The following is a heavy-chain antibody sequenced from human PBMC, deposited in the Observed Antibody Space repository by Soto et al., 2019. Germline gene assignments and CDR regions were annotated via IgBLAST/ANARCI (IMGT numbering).Heavy chain of an antibody. V-gene: IGHV4-34*01. Sequence: SETLSLTCAVYGGSFSGYYWSWIRQPPGKGLEWIGEINHSGSTNYNPSLKSRVTISVDTSKNQFSLKLSSVTAADTAVYYCARSPRIAARVGVIYWGQGTLVTAPQ. CDR3: ARSPRIAARVGVIY. CDR1: GGSFSGYY. D-gene: IGHD6-6*01. J-gene: IGHJ4*02. CDR2: INHSGST.